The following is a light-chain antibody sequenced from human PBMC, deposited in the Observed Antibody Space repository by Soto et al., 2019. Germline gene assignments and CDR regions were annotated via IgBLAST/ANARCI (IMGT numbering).Light chain of an antibody. V-gene: IGLV2-14*01. CDR1: SSDVGYDNY. Sequence: QSALTQPASVSGSPGQSITISCTGTSSDVGYDNYVSWFQQHPGKAPKLMIYEVSMRPSGVSNRFSGSKSANTASLTISGLQAEDEADYYCTSHTASSTWVFGGGTKVTVL. CDR2: EVS. J-gene: IGLJ3*02. CDR3: TSHTASSTWV.